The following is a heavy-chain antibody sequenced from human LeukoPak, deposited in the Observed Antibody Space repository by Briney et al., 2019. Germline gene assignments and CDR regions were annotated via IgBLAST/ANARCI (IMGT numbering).Heavy chain of an antibody. CDR1: GGSISSGTYY. D-gene: IGHD3-9*01. Sequence: PSQTLSFTCTVSGGSISSGTYYWNWIRQPAGKGLEWIGRIYISGSTNYNPSLKSRVTIPVDTSKNQFSLKLTSVTAADTAVYYCAREEEDDDISRLREYYYMDVWGKGTTVTISS. CDR3: AREEEDDDISRLREYYYMDV. V-gene: IGHV4-61*02. J-gene: IGHJ6*03. CDR2: IYISGST.